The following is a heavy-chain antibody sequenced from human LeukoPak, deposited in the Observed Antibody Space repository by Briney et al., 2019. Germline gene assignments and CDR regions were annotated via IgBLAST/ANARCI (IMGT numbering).Heavy chain of an antibody. CDR2: ISGSGGST. CDR3: AVVPAAIRSPLFDY. J-gene: IGHJ4*02. Sequence: GGSLRLSCAASGFTFSSYAMSWVRQAPGKGLEWVSAISGSGGSTYYADSVKGRFTISRDNSKNTLYLQMNSLRAEDTAVYYCAVVPAAIRSPLFDYWGQGTLVTVSS. CDR1: GFTFSSYA. V-gene: IGHV3-23*01. D-gene: IGHD2-2*02.